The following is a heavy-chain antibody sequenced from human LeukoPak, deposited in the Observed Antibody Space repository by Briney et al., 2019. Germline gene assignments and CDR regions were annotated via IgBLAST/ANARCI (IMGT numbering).Heavy chain of an antibody. CDR1: GFTFSSYA. D-gene: IGHD3-3*01. Sequence: PGGSLRLSCAASGFTFSSYAMSWVRQAPGKGLEWVANIKQDGSEKYYVDSVKGRFTISRDNAKNSLYLQMNSLRAEDTAVYYCAREFTYYDFWSGYYYGMDVWGQGTTVTVSS. V-gene: IGHV3-7*01. J-gene: IGHJ6*02. CDR2: IKQDGSEK. CDR3: AREFTYYDFWSGYYYGMDV.